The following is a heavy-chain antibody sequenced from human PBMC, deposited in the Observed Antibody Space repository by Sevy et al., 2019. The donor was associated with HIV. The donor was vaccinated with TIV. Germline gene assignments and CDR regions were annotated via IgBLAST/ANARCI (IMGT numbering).Heavy chain of an antibody. CDR1: GFTFSDYG. CDR2: IWYDGTDT. Sequence: LSLTCTASGFTFSDYGMHWVRQAPGKGLDWVAFIWYDGTDTYYTDSVKGRFTISRDNSENKLFLQMNSLRPEDTAVYYCTKNTAAAGVGGFDYWGRGTMVTVSS. J-gene: IGHJ4*02. CDR3: TKNTAAAGVGGFDY. V-gene: IGHV3-33*03. D-gene: IGHD6-13*01.